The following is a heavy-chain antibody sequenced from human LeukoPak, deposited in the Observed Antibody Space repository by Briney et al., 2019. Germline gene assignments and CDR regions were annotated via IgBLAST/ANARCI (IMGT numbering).Heavy chain of an antibody. V-gene: IGHV1-2*02. CDR2: INPNNGGT. D-gene: IGHD6-19*01. J-gene: IGHJ4*02. Sequence: ASVKVSCKASGYTFTGYYMQWVRQAPGQGLEWMGWINPNNGGTNHAQKFQGRVTMTRDTSISTAYMELTRLRSDDTAVYYCARRPMGSSGHDYWGQGTLVTVSS. CDR1: GYTFTGYY. CDR3: ARRPMGSSGHDY.